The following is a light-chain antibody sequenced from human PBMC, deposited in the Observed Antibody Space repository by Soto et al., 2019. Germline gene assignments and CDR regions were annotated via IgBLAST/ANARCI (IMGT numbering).Light chain of an antibody. J-gene: IGKJ5*01. Sequence: EIVLTQSPATLSVSPGERATPSCRAIETVSTNLAWFQRKAGQPPRLLIYGSSTRATGVPDRFSGSGSGTEFALIISSLQSEDVAVYYCQQYSNWPPAITFGQGTRLEI. CDR1: ETVSTN. CDR2: GSS. CDR3: QQYSNWPPAIT. V-gene: IGKV3-15*01.